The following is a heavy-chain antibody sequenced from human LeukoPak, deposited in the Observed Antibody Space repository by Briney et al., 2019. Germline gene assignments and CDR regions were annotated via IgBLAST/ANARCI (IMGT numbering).Heavy chain of an antibody. Sequence: PGGSLRLSCAASGLTFSSYAMGWVRQAPGKGLEWVSAISGSGGSTYYADSVKGRFTISRDNSKNTLYLQMNSLRAEDTAVYYCAKDPIVGATSWYYFDYWGQGTLVTVSS. J-gene: IGHJ4*02. D-gene: IGHD1-26*01. CDR2: ISGSGGST. V-gene: IGHV3-23*01. CDR3: AKDPIVGATSWYYFDY. CDR1: GLTFSSYA.